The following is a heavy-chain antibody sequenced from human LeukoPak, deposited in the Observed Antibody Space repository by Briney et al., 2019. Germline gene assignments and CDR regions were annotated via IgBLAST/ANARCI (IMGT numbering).Heavy chain of an antibody. D-gene: IGHD6-6*01. Sequence: SETLSLTCAVYGGSFSGYYWSWIRQPPGKGLEWIGEINHSGSTNYNPSLKSRVTISVDTSKNQFSLKLSSVTAADTAVYYCARVWGSSSQAFDIWGQGTMVTVSS. CDR3: ARVWGSSSQAFDI. CDR1: GGSFSGYY. V-gene: IGHV4-34*01. J-gene: IGHJ3*02. CDR2: INHSGST.